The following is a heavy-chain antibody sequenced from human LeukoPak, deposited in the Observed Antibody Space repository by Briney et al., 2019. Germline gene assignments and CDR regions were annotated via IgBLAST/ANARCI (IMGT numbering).Heavy chain of an antibody. D-gene: IGHD3-9*01. CDR3: ARDFRVLRYFDWLIKPAYFDY. CDR1: GYNFTSYA. J-gene: IGHJ4*02. V-gene: IGHV1-3*01. Sequence: GASVKVSCKASGYNFTSYAMHWVRQAPGQRLEWMGWINAGNGNTKYSQKFQGRVTITRDTSASTAYMELSSLRSEDTAVYYCARDFRVLRYFDWLIKPAYFDYWGQGTLVTVSS. CDR2: INAGNGNT.